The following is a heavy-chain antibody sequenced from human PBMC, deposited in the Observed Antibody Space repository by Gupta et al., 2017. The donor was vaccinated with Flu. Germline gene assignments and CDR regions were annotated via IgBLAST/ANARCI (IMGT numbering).Heavy chain of an antibody. D-gene: IGHD1-26*01. CDR1: GGSISSSSYY. V-gene: IGHV4-39*01. CDR3: ASIVGATPEYYYYYYGMDV. J-gene: IGHJ6*02. Sequence: QLQLQESGPGLVKPSETLSLTCTVSGGSISSSSYYWGWIRQPPGKGLEWIGSIYYSGSTYYNPSLKSRVTISVDTSKNQFSLKLSSVTAADTAVYYCASIVGATPEYYYYYYGMDVWGQGTTVTVSS. CDR2: IYYSGST.